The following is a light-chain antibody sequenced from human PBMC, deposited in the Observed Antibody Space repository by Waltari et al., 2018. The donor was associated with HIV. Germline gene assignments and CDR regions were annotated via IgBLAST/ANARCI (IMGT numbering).Light chain of an antibody. J-gene: IGLJ2*01. Sequence: QSALTQPASVSGSPGQSITISCTGTSRDVGGYNYVSWYQHHPGKAPKPIIYDVSNRPSGVSNRFSGSKSGNTASLTISGLQAEDEADYYCNSYTTSSTLHVVFSGGTKLTVL. V-gene: IGLV2-14*03. CDR3: NSYTTSSTLHVV. CDR1: SRDVGGYNY. CDR2: DVS.